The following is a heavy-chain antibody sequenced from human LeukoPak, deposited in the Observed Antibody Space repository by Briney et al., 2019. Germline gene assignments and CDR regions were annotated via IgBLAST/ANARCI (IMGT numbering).Heavy chain of an antibody. V-gene: IGHV3-21*01. Sequence: GGSLRLSCAASGFTFSSYSMNWVRQAPGKGLEWVSSISSSSSYIYYADSVKGRFTISRDNAKSSLYLQMNSLRAEDTAVYYCAREAVAGTMDYWGQGTLVTVSS. D-gene: IGHD6-19*01. CDR1: GFTFSSYS. CDR2: ISSSSSYI. J-gene: IGHJ4*02. CDR3: AREAVAGTMDY.